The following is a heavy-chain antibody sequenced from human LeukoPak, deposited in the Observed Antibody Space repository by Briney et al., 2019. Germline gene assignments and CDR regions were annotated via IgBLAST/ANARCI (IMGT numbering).Heavy chain of an antibody. V-gene: IGHV1-69*13. J-gene: IGHJ4*02. CDR3: ASNPNYYDILTGSTPKYYFDY. Sequence: SVKVSCKASGGTFSSYAICWVRQAPGQGLEWMGGIIPIFGTANYAQKFQGRVTITADESTSTAYMELSSLRSEDTAVYYCASNPNYYDILTGSTPKYYFDYWGQGTLVTVSS. CDR2: IIPIFGTA. D-gene: IGHD3-9*01. CDR1: GGTFSSYA.